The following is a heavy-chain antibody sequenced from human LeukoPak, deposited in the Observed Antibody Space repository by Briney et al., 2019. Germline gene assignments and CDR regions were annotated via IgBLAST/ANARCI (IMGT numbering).Heavy chain of an antibody. V-gene: IGHV3-7*01. J-gene: IGHJ4*02. CDR1: GFTFNDYW. CDR2: INKDGSDK. D-gene: IGHD1-26*01. Sequence: GSLSLSCAASGFTFNDYWMTWVRQVPGRGLEWVANINKDGSDKYYVDSVKGRFTISRDNAKKSLYLEMNSLTVEDTAMYYCAKVGAWELQRVFEYWGQGALVTVSS. CDR3: AKVGAWELQRVFEY.